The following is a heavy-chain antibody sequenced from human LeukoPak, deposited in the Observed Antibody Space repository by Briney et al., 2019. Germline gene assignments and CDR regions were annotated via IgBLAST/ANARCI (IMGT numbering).Heavy chain of an antibody. CDR3: ARALPHRRLMDTTIEQHWFDP. CDR2: INPSGGST. J-gene: IGHJ5*02. CDR1: GYIFTSYF. D-gene: IGHD5-18*01. V-gene: IGHV1-46*01. Sequence: ASVKVSCKASGYIFTSYFMHWVRQAPGQGVEWMGLINPSGGSTRKAQKFQGRVTMNRDMYTSKVYMEVSSLRSEDTTVYYCARALPHRRLMDTTIEQHWFDPWGQGTLVTVSS.